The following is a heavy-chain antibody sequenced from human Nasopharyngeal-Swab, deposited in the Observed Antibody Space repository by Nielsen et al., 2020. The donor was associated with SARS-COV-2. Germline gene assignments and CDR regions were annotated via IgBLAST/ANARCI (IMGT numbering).Heavy chain of an antibody. CDR2: INHSGST. J-gene: IGHJ6*03. D-gene: IGHD4-11*01. CDR3: ARDRADYHISYYYYYMDV. V-gene: IGHV4-34*01. Sequence: SQTLSLTCGVYGGSFSDHYWSWIRQPPGKGLEWIGEINHSGSTNYNPSLKSRVTMSVDTSKNQFSLNLSSVTAADMAVYYYARDRADYHISYYYYYMDVWGKGTTVAVSS. CDR1: GGSFSDHY.